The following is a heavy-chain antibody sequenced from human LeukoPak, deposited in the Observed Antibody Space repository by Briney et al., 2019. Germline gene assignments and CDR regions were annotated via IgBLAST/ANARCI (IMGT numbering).Heavy chain of an antibody. J-gene: IGHJ4*02. D-gene: IGHD2-15*01. CDR2: ISGSGGST. CDR3: AKDRPTRRYCSGGTCYSRYFDY. CDR1: GFTFSIYA. Sequence: GGSLRLSCGASGFTFSIYAMSWVRQAPGKGLEWVSAISGSGGSTYYADSVKGRFTISRDNSKNTLYLQMNSLRAEDTAVYYCAKDRPTRRYCSGGTCYSRYFDYWGQGTLVTVSS. V-gene: IGHV3-23*01.